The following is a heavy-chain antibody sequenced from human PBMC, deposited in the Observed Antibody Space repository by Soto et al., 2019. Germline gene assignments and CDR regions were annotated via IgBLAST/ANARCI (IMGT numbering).Heavy chain of an antibody. V-gene: IGHV1-69*02. CDR3: ARSRGGGSYFDY. J-gene: IGHJ4*02. D-gene: IGHD3-16*01. CDR2: IIPILGIA. Sequence: QVQLVQSGAEVKKPGSSVKVSCKASGGTFSSYTISWVRQAPGQRLEWMGRIIPILGIANYAQKFQGRVTITADKSTSTAYMELSSLRSEDTAVYYCARSRGGGSYFDYWGQGTLVTVSS. CDR1: GGTFSSYT.